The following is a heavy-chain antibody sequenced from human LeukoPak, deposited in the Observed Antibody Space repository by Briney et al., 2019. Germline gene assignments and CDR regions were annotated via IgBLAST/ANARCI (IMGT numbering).Heavy chain of an antibody. CDR1: GGTFSSYT. J-gene: IGHJ4*02. D-gene: IGHD2-21*01. CDR3: ARNPAYCGGDCYSGVGDY. V-gene: IGHV1-69*02. Sequence: SVKVSFKASGGTFSSYTISWVRQAPGQGLEWMGRIIPILGIANYAQKFQGRVTITADKSTSTAYMELSSLRPEDTAVYYCARNPAYCGGDCYSGVGDYWGQGTLVAVSS. CDR2: IIPILGIA.